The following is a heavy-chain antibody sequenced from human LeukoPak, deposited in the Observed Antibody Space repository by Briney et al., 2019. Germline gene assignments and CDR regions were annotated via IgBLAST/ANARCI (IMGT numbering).Heavy chain of an antibody. CDR3: ARGTYYDSSGYYRPRYYFDY. CDR2: INHSGST. V-gene: IGHV4-34*01. J-gene: IGHJ4*02. Sequence: SETLSLTCAVYGGSFSGYYWSWIRQPPGKGLEWIGEINHSGSTNYNPSLKSRVTISVDTSKNQFSLKLSSVTAADTAVYYWARGTYYDSSGYYRPRYYFDYWGQGTLSTVSS. CDR1: GGSFSGYY. D-gene: IGHD3-22*01.